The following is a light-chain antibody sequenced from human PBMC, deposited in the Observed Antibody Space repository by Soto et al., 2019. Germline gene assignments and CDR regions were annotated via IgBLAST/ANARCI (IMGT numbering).Light chain of an antibody. CDR1: QSISSW. J-gene: IGKJ1*01. CDR3: QQYITYSPT. CDR2: DAS. Sequence: DIQMTQSPSTLSGSVGDRVTITCRASQSISSWLAWYQQKPGKAPKLLIYDASSLKSGVPSRFSGSGSGTEFTLTISSLQPDDFATFYCQQYITYSPTFGQGTKVDIK. V-gene: IGKV1-5*01.